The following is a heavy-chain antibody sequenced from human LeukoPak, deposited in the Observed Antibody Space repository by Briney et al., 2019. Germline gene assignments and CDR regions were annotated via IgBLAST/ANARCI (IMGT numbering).Heavy chain of an antibody. CDR1: GGTFSSYA. Sequence: SVKVSCKASGGTFSSYAISWVRQAPGQGLEWMGGIIPIFGTANYAQKFQGRVTITADKSTSTAYMELSSLRSEDAAVYYCARSYGGNSVYFQHWGQGTLVTVSS. V-gene: IGHV1-69*06. CDR3: ARSYGGNSVYFQH. J-gene: IGHJ1*01. D-gene: IGHD4-23*01. CDR2: IIPIFGTA.